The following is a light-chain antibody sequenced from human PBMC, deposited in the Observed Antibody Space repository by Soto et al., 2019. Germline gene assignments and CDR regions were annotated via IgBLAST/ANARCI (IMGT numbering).Light chain of an antibody. CDR1: QSVSSN. Sequence: EIVMTQSPATLSVSPGERATLSCRASQSVSSNLAWYQQKPGQAPRLLIYGASTRATGIPARFSGSGSGTEFTLTIRSLQSEDFAVYYCQQYNNWPYTFGQGTKLEIK. CDR3: QQYNNWPYT. V-gene: IGKV3-15*01. CDR2: GAS. J-gene: IGKJ2*01.